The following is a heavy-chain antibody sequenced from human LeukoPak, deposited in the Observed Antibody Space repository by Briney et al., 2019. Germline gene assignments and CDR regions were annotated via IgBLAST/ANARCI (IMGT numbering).Heavy chain of an antibody. CDR3: ARVYYGSGSSDY. CDR2: IYYSGST. CDR1: GGSISSSSYY. V-gene: IGHV4-39*01. J-gene: IGHJ4*02. D-gene: IGHD3-10*01. Sequence: PSETLSLTRTVSGGSISSSSYYWGWIRQPPGKGLEWIGSIYYSGSTYYNPSLKSRVTISVDTSKNQFSLKLSSVTAADTAVYYCARVYYGSGSSDYWGQGTLVTVSS.